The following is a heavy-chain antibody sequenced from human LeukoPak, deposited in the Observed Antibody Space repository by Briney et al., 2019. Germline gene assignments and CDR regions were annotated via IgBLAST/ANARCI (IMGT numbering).Heavy chain of an antibody. V-gene: IGHV3-48*01. Sequence: PGESLRLSCAASGFTFSDYSMNWVRQAPGKGLEWVSYITTSSDTKCYADSVKGRFTISRDNAKNSLYLQMNSLRAEDTAVYYCARPHPNNYDSSGYYSWNDYWGQGTLVTVSS. CDR2: ITTSSDTK. CDR1: GFTFSDYS. J-gene: IGHJ4*02. CDR3: ARPHPNNYDSSGYYSWNDY. D-gene: IGHD3-22*01.